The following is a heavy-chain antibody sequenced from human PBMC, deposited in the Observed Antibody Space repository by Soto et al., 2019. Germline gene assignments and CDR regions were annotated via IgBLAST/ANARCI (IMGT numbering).Heavy chain of an antibody. CDR2: IYYTGST. CDR1: GGSVNSDYYY. CDR3: AREYSNSPEAFDY. J-gene: IGHJ4*02. D-gene: IGHD6-6*01. V-gene: IGHV4-61*01. Sequence: SETLSLTCTVSGGSVNSDYYYWSWIRQPPGKGLEWIGYIYYTGSTKYNPSLESRVTISLDTSRNQFSLKLSSVTAADTAVFYCAREYSNSPEAFDYWGQGALVTVSS.